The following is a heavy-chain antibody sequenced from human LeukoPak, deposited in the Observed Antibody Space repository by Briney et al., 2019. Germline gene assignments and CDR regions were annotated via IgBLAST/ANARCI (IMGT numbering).Heavy chain of an antibody. J-gene: IGHJ4*02. CDR3: ARVARSSSWTYYYFDY. Sequence: SETLSLTCTVSGGSISSSSYYWGWIRQPPGKGLEWIGSIYYSGSTNYNPSLKSRVTISVDTSKNQFSLKLSSVTAADTAVYYCARVARSSSWTYYYFDYWGQGTLVTVSS. D-gene: IGHD6-13*01. CDR1: GGSISSSSYY. CDR2: IYYSGST. V-gene: IGHV4-39*07.